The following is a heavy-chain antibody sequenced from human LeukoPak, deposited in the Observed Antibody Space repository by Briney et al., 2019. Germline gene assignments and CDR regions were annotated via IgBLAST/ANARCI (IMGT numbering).Heavy chain of an antibody. V-gene: IGHV3-30*18. CDR2: ISYDGSNK. Sequence: GGSLRLSCAASGFTFSSYGMHWVRQAPGKGLEWVAVISYDGSNKYYADSVKGRFTISRDNSKNTLYLQMNSLRAEDTAVYYCAKGRDGYIPTFDYWGQGTLVTVSS. CDR1: GFTFSSYG. CDR3: AKGRDGYIPTFDY. J-gene: IGHJ4*02. D-gene: IGHD5-24*01.